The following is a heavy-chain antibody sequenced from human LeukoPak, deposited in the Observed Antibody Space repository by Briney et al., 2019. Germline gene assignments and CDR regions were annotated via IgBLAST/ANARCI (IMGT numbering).Heavy chain of an antibody. J-gene: IGHJ6*03. CDR2: INHSGST. CDR3: ARQTAYYYDSSGYLTFYYYYYMDV. V-gene: IGHV4-34*01. Sequence: PSETLSLTCAVYGGSFSGYYWSWIRQPPGKGLEWIGEINHSGSTNYNPSLKSRVTISVDTSKNQFSLKLSSVTAADTAVYYCARQTAYYYDSSGYLTFYYYYYMDVWGKGTTVTISS. CDR1: GGSFSGYY. D-gene: IGHD3-22*01.